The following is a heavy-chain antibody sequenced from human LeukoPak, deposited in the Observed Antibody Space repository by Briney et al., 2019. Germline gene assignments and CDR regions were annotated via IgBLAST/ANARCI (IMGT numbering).Heavy chain of an antibody. V-gene: IGHV3-30*18. CDR1: GFTFSNAW. CDR2: ISYDGNNK. J-gene: IGHJ4*02. Sequence: GGSLRLSCAASGFTFSNAWMSWVRQAPGKGLEWVAVISYDGNNKYYADSVKGRFTISRDNSKNTLYLQMDDLRAEDTAVYYCAKYQRQWLPKGGFDYWGQGTLVTVSS. D-gene: IGHD6-19*01. CDR3: AKYQRQWLPKGGFDY.